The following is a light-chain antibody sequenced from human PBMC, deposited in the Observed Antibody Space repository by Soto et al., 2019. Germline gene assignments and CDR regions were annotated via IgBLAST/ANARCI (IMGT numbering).Light chain of an antibody. Sequence: EIVLTQSPGTLSLSPGERATLSCRASQSVRSNYLAWYRQTPGQAPRLLIYGASNRATGIPDRFSGSGSGTDFTLIISRREPEDFALYYCQQYGSSPWTFGQGTKVEIK. J-gene: IGKJ1*01. CDR2: GAS. V-gene: IGKV3-20*01. CDR3: QQYGSSPWT. CDR1: QSVRSNY.